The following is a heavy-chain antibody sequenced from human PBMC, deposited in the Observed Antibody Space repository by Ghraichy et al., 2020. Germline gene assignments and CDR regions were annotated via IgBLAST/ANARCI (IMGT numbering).Heavy chain of an antibody. D-gene: IGHD3-22*01. Sequence: SETLSLTCTVSGYSISSGYYWGWIRQPPGKGLEWIGTIYHSGSTYFNPSLKSRVTISLDTSKNQFSLRLSSVTAADTAVYYCARVFNYYDTSGYYDEDYWGQGTLVTVSS. V-gene: IGHV4-38-2*02. CDR3: ARVFNYYDTSGYYDEDY. CDR1: GYSISSGYY. CDR2: IYHSGST. J-gene: IGHJ4*02.